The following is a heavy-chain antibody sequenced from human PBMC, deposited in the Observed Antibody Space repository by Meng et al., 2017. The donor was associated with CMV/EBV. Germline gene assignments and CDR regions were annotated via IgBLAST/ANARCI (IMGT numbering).Heavy chain of an antibody. CDR2: IYPGDSAT. CDR1: GYSFTSYW. J-gene: IGHJ6*02. Sequence: KVSCRGAGYSFTSYWIGWLRQMPGKGLEWMGIIYPGDSATRYSPSFQGQVTISADKSISTAYLQWSSLKASDTAMYYCARSFRFGHSSPTGYYYYGMDVWGQGTTVTVSS. CDR3: ARSFRFGHSSPTGYYYYGMDV. V-gene: IGHV5-51*01. D-gene: IGHD6-13*01.